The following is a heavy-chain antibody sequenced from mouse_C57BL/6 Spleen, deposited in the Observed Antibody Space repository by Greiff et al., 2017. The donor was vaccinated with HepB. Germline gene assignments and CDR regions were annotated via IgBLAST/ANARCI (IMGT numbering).Heavy chain of an antibody. CDR2: IYPGSGST. CDR3: ARSLYGSSTGY. CDR1: GYTFTSYW. Sequence: QVQLQQSGAELVKPGASVKMSCKASGYTFTSYWITWVKQRPGQGLEWIGDIYPGSGSTTYNEKFKSKATLTVDTSSSTAYMQLSSLTSEDSAVYYCARSLYGSSTGYWGQGTTLTVSS. V-gene: IGHV1-55*01. D-gene: IGHD1-1*01. J-gene: IGHJ2*01.